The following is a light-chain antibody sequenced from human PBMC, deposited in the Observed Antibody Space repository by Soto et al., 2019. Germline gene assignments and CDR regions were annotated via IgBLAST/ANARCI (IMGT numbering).Light chain of an antibody. CDR3: QQFHDWPPLT. Sequence: EIVMTQSPATLSVSPGERATLSCRASQSVSSNLAWYQQKPGQAPRLLIYGASTRATGIPAGFSGSGSGTEFTLTISSLQSEDFAIYYCQQFHDWPPLTFGGGTKVEIK. CDR1: QSVSSN. J-gene: IGKJ4*01. V-gene: IGKV3-15*01. CDR2: GAS.